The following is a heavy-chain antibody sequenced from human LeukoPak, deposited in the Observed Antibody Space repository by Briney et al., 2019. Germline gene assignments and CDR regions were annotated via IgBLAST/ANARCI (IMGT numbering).Heavy chain of an antibody. J-gene: IGHJ6*03. CDR2: IYYSGST. Sequence: PSETLSLTCTVSGGSISSSSYYWGWIRQPPGKGLEWIGSIYYSGSTYYNPSLKSRVTISVDTSENQFSLKLSSVTAADTAVYYCARLAVVPAAHPPGYYYMDVWGKGTTVTVSS. CDR1: GGSISSSSYY. D-gene: IGHD2-2*01. CDR3: ARLAVVPAAHPPGYYYMDV. V-gene: IGHV4-39*07.